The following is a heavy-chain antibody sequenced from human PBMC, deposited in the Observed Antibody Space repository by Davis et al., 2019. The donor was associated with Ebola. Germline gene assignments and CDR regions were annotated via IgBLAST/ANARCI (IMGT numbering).Heavy chain of an antibody. CDR1: GGTFSSYA. CDR3: ARGYCSGGGCYSMDV. Sequence: AASVKVSCKASGGTFSSYAISWVRQAPGQGLEWMGGIIPIFGTANYAQKFQGRVTITADKSTSTAYMELSSLRSEDTAVYYCARGYCSGGGCYSMDVWGQGTTVTVSS. D-gene: IGHD2-15*01. J-gene: IGHJ6*02. CDR2: IIPIFGTA. V-gene: IGHV1-69*06.